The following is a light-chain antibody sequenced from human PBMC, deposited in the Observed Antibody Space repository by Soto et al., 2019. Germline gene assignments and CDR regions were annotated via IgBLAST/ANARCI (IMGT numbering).Light chain of an antibody. CDR2: DVN. J-gene: IGLJ1*01. CDR1: SNDVGGYDY. CDR3: CSYAPSGV. Sequence: QSVLTQPRSVSGSPGQSVTISCTGTSNDVGGYDYVSWYQQYPGKAPKLMIFDVNRRPSGVPDRFSGSKSGNTASLTISGLQADDEADYYCCSYAPSGVFGTGTKVTVL. V-gene: IGLV2-11*01.